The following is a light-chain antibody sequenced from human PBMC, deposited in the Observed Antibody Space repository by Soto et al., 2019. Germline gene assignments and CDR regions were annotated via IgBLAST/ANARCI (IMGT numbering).Light chain of an antibody. Sequence: EIVLTQSPGTLSVSPGDTVTLSCRASQSVTSGYLAWYQQRPGQPPRLLIHVSSTRAAGTPDRFSGRGSGTDFTLTIDRLEPEDFAVYYCQQYRSSLTFGGGSKVEI. J-gene: IGKJ4*01. CDR3: QQYRSSLT. V-gene: IGKV3-20*01. CDR1: QSVTSGY. CDR2: VSS.